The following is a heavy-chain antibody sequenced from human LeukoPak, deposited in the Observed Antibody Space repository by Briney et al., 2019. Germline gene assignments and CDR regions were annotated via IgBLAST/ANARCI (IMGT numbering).Heavy chain of an antibody. V-gene: IGHV4-59*01. D-gene: IGHD3-9*01. CDR3: AREGTYYDILTGQGWFDP. CDR2: IYYSGST. Sequence: SETLSLTCTVSGGSISSYYWSWIRQPPGKGLEWIGYIYYSGSTNYNPSLKSRVTISVDTSKNQFSLKLSSVTAADTAVYYCAREGTYYDILTGQGWFDPWGQGTLVTVSS. CDR1: GGSISSYY. J-gene: IGHJ5*02.